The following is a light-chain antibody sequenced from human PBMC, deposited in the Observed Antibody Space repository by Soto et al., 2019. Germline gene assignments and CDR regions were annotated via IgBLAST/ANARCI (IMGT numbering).Light chain of an antibody. Sequence: EIVVTQSPGILSLSPGERATLSCRASQSVSRYLLWFQQKPGQAPRLLIYGASSRATGIPGRFSGSGSGTDFTLTISRLVPEDCAVFYCLQYDSSPYTFGQGTKLEIK. CDR2: GAS. CDR1: QSVSRY. V-gene: IGKV3-20*01. CDR3: LQYDSSPYT. J-gene: IGKJ2*01.